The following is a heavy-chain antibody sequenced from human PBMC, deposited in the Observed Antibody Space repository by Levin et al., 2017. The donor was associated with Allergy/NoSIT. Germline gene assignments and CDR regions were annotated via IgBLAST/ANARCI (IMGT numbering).Heavy chain of an antibody. CDR3: AKIDSPFGYGMDV. CDR1: GYTFFSYW. V-gene: IGHV5-51*01. CDR2: IYPPDSDT. J-gene: IGHJ6*02. D-gene: IGHD3-10*01. Sequence: GESLKISCKGSGYTFFSYWIAWVRQMPGKGLEWMGSIYPPDSDTTYSPSFQGQVTISVDNSFNTAYLHWSSLRPSDTAMYYCAKIDSPFGYGMDVWGQGTAVTVSS.